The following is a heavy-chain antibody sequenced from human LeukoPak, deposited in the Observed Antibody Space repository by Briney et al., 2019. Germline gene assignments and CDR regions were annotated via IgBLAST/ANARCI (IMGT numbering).Heavy chain of an antibody. CDR2: ISAYNGNT. Sequence: ASVKVSCKASGYTFTSYGISWVRQAPGQGLEWMGWISAYNGNTNYAQKPQGRVTMTTDTSTSTAYMELRSLRSDDTAVYYCARDAGSSGYYYRGGFDYWGQGTLVTVSS. D-gene: IGHD3-22*01. CDR3: ARDAGSSGYYYRGGFDY. CDR1: GYTFTSYG. V-gene: IGHV1-18*01. J-gene: IGHJ4*02.